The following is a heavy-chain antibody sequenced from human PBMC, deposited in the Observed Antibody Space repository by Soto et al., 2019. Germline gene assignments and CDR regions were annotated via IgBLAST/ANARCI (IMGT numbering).Heavy chain of an antibody. CDR1: GFTVSNNY. CDR2: IYSGGYT. Sequence: EVQLVESGGGLIQPGGSLRLSCAVSGFTVSNNYMSWVRQAPGKGLEGVSVIYSGGYTAYGDSVKGRFTISRDNSKNKLYLKIKSRNADDRAVYFCATQRGGGGYWGQGTLVTVSS. J-gene: IGHJ4*02. CDR3: ATQRGGGGY. V-gene: IGHV3-53*01. D-gene: IGHD6-25*01.